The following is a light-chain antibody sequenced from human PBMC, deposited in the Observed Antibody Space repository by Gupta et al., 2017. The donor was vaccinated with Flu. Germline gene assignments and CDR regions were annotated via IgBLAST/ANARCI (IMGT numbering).Light chain of an antibody. CDR1: SSDIGGYNY. CDR3: SSFAGSNTFV. V-gene: IGLV2-8*01. CDR2: EVN. Sequence: QSALTQPPSASGSPGQSVTISCTGTSSDIGGYNYVSWYQQHPGKAPKLMIYEVNKRPSGVSDRFSGSKSGNTASLTVSGLQAEDEADYYCSSFAGSNTFVLGGGTKLTVL. J-gene: IGLJ2*01.